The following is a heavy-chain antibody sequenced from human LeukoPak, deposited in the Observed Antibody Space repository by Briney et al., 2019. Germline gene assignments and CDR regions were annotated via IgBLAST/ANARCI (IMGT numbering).Heavy chain of an antibody. D-gene: IGHD2-2*01. V-gene: IGHV3-21*01. J-gene: IGHJ4*02. CDR1: GFTFSSYS. CDR2: ISSSSSYI. Sequence: GRSLRLSCAASGFTFSSYSMNWVRQAPGKGLEWVSSISSSSSYIYYADSVKGRFTISRDNAKNSLYLQMNSLRAEDTAVYYCARVLVVPAADNDYWGQGTLVTVSS. CDR3: ARVLVVPAADNDY.